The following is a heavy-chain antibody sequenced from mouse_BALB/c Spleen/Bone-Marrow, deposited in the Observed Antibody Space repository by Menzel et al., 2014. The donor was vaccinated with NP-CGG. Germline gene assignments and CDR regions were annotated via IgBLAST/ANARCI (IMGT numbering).Heavy chain of an antibody. CDR2: IWAGGST. CDR1: GFSLTTYS. J-gene: IGHJ2*01. V-gene: IGHV2-9*02. CDR3: ARAHYDYVLFDY. Sequence: VQLQQSGPGLVAPSQSLSITCTVSGFSLTTYSVHWVRQPPGKGLEWLGVIWAGGSTNYNSALMSRLSISKDNSKSQVFLKMNSLQTDDTAMYYCARAHYDYVLFDYWGQGTTLTVSS. D-gene: IGHD2-4*01.